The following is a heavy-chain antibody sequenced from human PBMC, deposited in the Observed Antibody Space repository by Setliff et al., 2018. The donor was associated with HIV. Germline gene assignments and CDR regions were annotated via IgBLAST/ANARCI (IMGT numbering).Heavy chain of an antibody. J-gene: IGHJ4*02. CDR3: ARGRAEGRIADPAGIRD. CDR1: GYTSTGYY. V-gene: IGHV1-2*04. D-gene: IGHD6-13*01. CDR2: INPNSGGT. Sequence: GASVKVSCKASGYTSTGYYMHWVRQAPGQGLEWMGWINPNSGGTNYAQKFQGWVTMTRDTSISTAYMELSRLRSDDTAVYYCARGRAEGRIADPAGIRDWGQGTLVTVSS.